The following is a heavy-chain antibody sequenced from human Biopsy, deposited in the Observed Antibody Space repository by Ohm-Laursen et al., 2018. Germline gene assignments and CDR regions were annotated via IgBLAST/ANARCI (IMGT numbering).Heavy chain of an antibody. J-gene: IGHJ3*01. V-gene: IGHV1-69*01. CDR1: GVTFDTYA. D-gene: IGHD2/OR15-2a*01. CDR2: RIPYFNTI. CDR3: VGGQRGPPIGVTVPGDAFDL. Sequence: SSVKVSCKASGVTFDTYAFGWVRQAPGQGLEWMGGRIPYFNTIYYARNFQDRAVITADRSARTTDMQLSGQRPDDTAVYYCVGGQRGPPIGVTVPGDAFDLWGPGTMVTVSP.